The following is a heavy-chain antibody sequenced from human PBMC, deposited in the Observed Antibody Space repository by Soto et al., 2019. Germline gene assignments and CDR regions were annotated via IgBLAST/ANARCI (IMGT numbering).Heavy chain of an antibody. CDR2: IIPIFGTA. V-gene: IGHV1-69*13. J-gene: IGHJ6*02. D-gene: IGHD3-22*01. Sequence: ASVKVSCKASGGTFSSYAISWVRQAPGQGLEWMGGIIPIFGTANYAQKFQGRVTITADESTSTAYMELSSLRSEDTAVYYCARSFIVVVIDGYGMDFWGPGITVTVSS. CDR3: ARSFIVVVIDGYGMDF. CDR1: GGTFSSYA.